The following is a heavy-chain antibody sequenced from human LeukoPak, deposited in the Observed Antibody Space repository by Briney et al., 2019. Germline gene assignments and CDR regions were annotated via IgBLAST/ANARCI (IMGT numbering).Heavy chain of an antibody. Sequence: TGRSLRRSCAASGFTFDDYAMHWVRQAPGKGLEWVSGISWNSGSIGYADSVKGRFTISRDNAKNSLYLQMNSLRAEDTALYYCAKGSSYYDSSGYSPFDYWGQGTLVTVSS. V-gene: IGHV3-9*01. D-gene: IGHD3-22*01. CDR1: GFTFDDYA. CDR3: AKGSSYYDSSGYSPFDY. CDR2: ISWNSGSI. J-gene: IGHJ4*02.